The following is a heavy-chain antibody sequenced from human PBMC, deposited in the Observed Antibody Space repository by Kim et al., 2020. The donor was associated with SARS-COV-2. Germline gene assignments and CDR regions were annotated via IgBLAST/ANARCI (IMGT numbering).Heavy chain of an antibody. CDR2: IYYSGST. V-gene: IGHV4-59*01. Sequence: SETLSLTCTVSGGSISSYYWSWIRQPPGKGLEWIGYIYYSGSTNYNPSLKSRVTISVDTSKNQFSLKLSSVTAADTAVYYCARSHGDYVDYWGQGTLVTVSS. D-gene: IGHD4-17*01. J-gene: IGHJ4*02. CDR3: ARSHGDYVDY. CDR1: GGSISSYY.